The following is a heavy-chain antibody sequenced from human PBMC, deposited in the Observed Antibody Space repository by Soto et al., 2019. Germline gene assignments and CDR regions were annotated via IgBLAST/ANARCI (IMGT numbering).Heavy chain of an antibody. CDR3: AKVPTYSSGWYWIH. CDR1: GFTFRSYA. CDR2: ISGSGGST. D-gene: IGHD6-19*01. J-gene: IGHJ4*02. Sequence: VQLFESGGGLVQPGGSLRLSCAASGFTFRSYAMSWVRQAPGKGLEWVSAISGSGGSTYYADSVKGRFTISRDNSKNTLYLQMNSLRAEDTAVYYCAKVPTYSSGWYWIHWGQGTLVTVSS. V-gene: IGHV3-23*01.